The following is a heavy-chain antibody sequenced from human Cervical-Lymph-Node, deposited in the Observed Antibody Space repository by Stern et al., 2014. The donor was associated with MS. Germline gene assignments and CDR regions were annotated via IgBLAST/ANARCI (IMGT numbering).Heavy chain of an antibody. CDR3: ATDSDYMTGYQGYFDY. Sequence: VQLVESWAEVKKPGSSVKVSCKASGGTFSIYTFSWVRQAPGQGLEWMGRIIPILGRVNYAQKFQGRITITADKPTNTAYMEMNTLRSEDTAVYYCATDSDYMTGYQGYFDYWGQGTRVTVSS. D-gene: IGHD3-9*01. J-gene: IGHJ4*02. CDR2: IIPILGRV. CDR1: GGTFSIYT. V-gene: IGHV1-69*09.